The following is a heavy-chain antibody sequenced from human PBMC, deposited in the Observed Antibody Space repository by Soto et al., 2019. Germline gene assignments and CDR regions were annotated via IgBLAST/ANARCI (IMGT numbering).Heavy chain of an antibody. CDR3: AKDNDLNP. D-gene: IGHD1-1*01. CDR2: ISYDGGNQ. CDR1: GFTFSNYG. J-gene: IGHJ5*02. Sequence: QVQLVESGGGVVQPGRSLRLSCAASGFTFSNYGMHWVRQAPGKGLEWVAVISYDGGNQNYADSVKGRFIISRDNSKNTLYLQMISLRPEDTAMYYCAKDNDLNPWGQGTLVTVSS. V-gene: IGHV3-30*18.